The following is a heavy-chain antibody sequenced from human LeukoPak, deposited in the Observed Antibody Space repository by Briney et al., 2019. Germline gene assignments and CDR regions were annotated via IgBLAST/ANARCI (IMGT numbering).Heavy chain of an antibody. CDR2: ISGSGGST. V-gene: IGHV3-23*01. D-gene: IGHD3-10*01. CDR3: AKDSVLLWFGELSV. CDR1: GSTFSSYA. Sequence: GGSLRLSCAASGSTFSSYAMSWVRQAPGKGLEWVSAISGSGGSTYYADSVKGRFTISRDNSKNTLYLQMNSLRAEDTAVYYCAKDSVLLWFGELSVWGQGTLVTVSS. J-gene: IGHJ4*02.